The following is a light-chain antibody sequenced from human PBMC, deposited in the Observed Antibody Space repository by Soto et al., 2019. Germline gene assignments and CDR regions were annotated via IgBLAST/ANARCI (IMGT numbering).Light chain of an antibody. CDR2: GAS. CDR1: QSVGSNY. Sequence: EIVLTQSPGTLSLSPGERATLYCRASQSVGSNYLAWYQQKPGQAPRVLIYGASSRATGIPDRFSGSGSGADFPPTISRLEPEDFAVYYCQQYTTSPFTFGPGTKVDIK. V-gene: IGKV3-20*01. CDR3: QQYTTSPFT. J-gene: IGKJ3*01.